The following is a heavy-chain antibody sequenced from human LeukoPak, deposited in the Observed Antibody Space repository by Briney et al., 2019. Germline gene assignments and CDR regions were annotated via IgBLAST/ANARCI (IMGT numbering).Heavy chain of an antibody. CDR1: GGSISSSNYY. Sequence: SETLSLTCTVSGGSISSSNYYWDWIRQPPGKGLEWIGTIYYSGSTYYNPSLKSRVTVSVDASKNQFSLKLSSVTAADTAVYYCARLEADYYYYMDVWGTGTTVTLSS. CDR3: ARLEADYYYYMDV. D-gene: IGHD6-25*01. V-gene: IGHV4-39*01. CDR2: IYYSGST. J-gene: IGHJ6*03.